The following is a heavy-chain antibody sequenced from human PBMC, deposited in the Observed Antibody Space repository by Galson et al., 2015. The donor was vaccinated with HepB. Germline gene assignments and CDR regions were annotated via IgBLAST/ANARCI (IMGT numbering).Heavy chain of an antibody. CDR1: GFDFSTHA. CDR3: AEGTQRRLTTMTSHNYFDY. CDR2: ITGGGRT. V-gene: IGHV3-23*01. D-gene: IGHD4-17*01. J-gene: IGHJ4*02. Sequence: SLRLSCAASGFDFSTHAMSWVRQAPGKGLEWVSTITGGGRTNYAESVTGRFTISRDNSEITVYPQMSRLRPEDTAVYYCAEGTQRRLTTMTSHNYFDYWGQGTLVAVSS.